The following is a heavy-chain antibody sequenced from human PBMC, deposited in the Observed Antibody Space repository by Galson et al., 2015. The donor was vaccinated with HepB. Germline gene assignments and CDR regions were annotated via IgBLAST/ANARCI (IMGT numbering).Heavy chain of an antibody. Sequence: SLRLSCAASGFTFSSYSMNWVRQAPGKGLEWVSSISSSSSYIYYADSVKGRLTISRDNAKNSLYLQMNSLRAEDTAVYYCARDLTHDILTGYYTKYYFDYWGQGTLVTVSS. D-gene: IGHD3-9*01. CDR1: GFTFSSYS. CDR2: ISSSSSYI. J-gene: IGHJ4*02. V-gene: IGHV3-21*01. CDR3: ARDLTHDILTGYYTKYYFDY.